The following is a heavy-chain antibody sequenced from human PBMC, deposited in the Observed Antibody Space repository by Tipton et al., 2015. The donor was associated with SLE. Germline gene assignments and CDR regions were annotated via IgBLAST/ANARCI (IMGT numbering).Heavy chain of an antibody. CDR3: ARTIQFGPGD. J-gene: IGHJ4*02. V-gene: IGHV4-34*01. CDR1: GGSFSGFY. Sequence: TLSLTCAVRGGSFSGFYWSWIRQPPGKGLEWIGEINHSGSTNYNPSLKGRVTMSVDTSKYQFSLKVNSVTAADTAVYYCARTIQFGPGDWGRGTLVIVSS. D-gene: IGHD3-16*01. CDR2: INHSGST.